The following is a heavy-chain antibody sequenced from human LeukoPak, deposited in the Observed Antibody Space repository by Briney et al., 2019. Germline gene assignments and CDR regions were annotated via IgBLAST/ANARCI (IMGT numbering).Heavy chain of an antibody. V-gene: IGHV3-73*01. J-gene: IGHJ4*02. CDR3: TGRYGPRDAPFDY. CDR1: GFTFSGSA. CDR2: IRSKANSYAT. D-gene: IGHD5-18*01. Sequence: SGGSLRLSCAASGFTFSGSAMHWVRQASGKGLEWVGRIRSKANSYATAYAASVKGRFTISRDDSKNTAYLQMNSLKTEDTAVYYCTGRYGPRDAPFDYWGQGTLVTVSS.